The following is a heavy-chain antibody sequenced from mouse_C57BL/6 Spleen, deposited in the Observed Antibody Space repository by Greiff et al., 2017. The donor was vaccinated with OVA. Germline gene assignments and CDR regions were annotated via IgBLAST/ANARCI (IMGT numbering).Heavy chain of an antibody. CDR2: IRLKSDNYAT. V-gene: IGHV6-3*01. CDR1: GFTFSNYW. D-gene: IGHD2-2*01. Sequence: EVKVEESGGGLVQPGGSMKLSCVASGFTFSNYWMNWVRQSPEKGLEWVAQIRLKSDNYATHYAESVKGRFTISRGDSKSSVYLQMNNLRAEDTGIYYCTRGYDGFAYWGQGTLVTVSA. J-gene: IGHJ3*01. CDR3: TRGYDGFAY.